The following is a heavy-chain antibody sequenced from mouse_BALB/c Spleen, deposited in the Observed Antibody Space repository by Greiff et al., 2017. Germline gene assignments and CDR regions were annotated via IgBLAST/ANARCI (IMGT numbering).Heavy chain of an antibody. V-gene: IGHV2-9*02. CDR2: IWAGGST. Sequence: VQRVESGPGLVAPSQSLSITCTVSGFSLTSYGVHWVRQPPGKGLEWLGVIWAGGSTNYNSALMSRLSISKDNSKSQVFLKMNSLQTDDTAMYYCARDKGKNWDYFDYWGQGTTLTVSS. CDR3: ARDKGKNWDYFDY. CDR1: GFSLTSYG. D-gene: IGHD4-1*01. J-gene: IGHJ2*01.